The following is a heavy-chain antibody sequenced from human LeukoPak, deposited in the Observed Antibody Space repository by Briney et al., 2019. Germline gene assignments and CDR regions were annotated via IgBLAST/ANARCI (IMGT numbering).Heavy chain of an antibody. D-gene: IGHD6-13*01. CDR3: ARDIAAAGSLFDY. J-gene: IGHJ4*02. CDR1: GFTFSSYW. CDR2: INSDGSST. V-gene: IGHV3-74*01. Sequence: GGSLRLSCAASGFTFSSYWMHWVRQAPGKGLVWVSRINSDGSSTYYADSVKGRFTISRDNSKNTLYLQMNSLRAEDTAVYYCARDIAAAGSLFDYWGQGTLVTVSS.